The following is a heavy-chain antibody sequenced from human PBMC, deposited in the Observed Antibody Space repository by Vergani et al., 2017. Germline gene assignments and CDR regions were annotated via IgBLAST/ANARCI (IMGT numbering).Heavy chain of an antibody. V-gene: IGHV3-33*08. J-gene: IGHJ4*02. D-gene: IGHD4-23*01. CDR2: IWYDGSNK. CDR1: GFTFSSYG. CDR3: ARDAGYDYGGSYYFDD. Sequence: QVQLVESGGGVVQPGRSLRLSCAASGFTFSSYGMHWVRQAPGKGLEWVAVIWYDGSNKYYADSVKGRFTISRDNSKNTLYLQMNSLRAEDTAVYYCARDAGYDYGGSYYFDDWGQGTLVTVSS.